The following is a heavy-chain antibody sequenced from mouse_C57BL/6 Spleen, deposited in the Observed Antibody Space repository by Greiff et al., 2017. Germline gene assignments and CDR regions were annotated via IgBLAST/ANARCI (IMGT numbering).Heavy chain of an antibody. J-gene: IGHJ1*03. D-gene: IGHD2-1*01. CDR3: AREGIYYGHWYFDV. Sequence: EVMLVESEGGLVQPGSSMKLSCTASGFTFSDYYMAWVRQVPEKGLEWVANINYDGSSTYYLDSLKSRFIISRDNAKNIPYLQMSSLKSEDTATYDCAREGIYYGHWYFDVWGTGTTVTVSS. CDR2: INYDGSST. V-gene: IGHV5-16*01. CDR1: GFTFSDYY.